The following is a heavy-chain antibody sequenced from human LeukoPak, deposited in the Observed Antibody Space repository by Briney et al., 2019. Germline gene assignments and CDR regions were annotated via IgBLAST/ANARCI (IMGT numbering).Heavy chain of an antibody. V-gene: IGHV3-30*04. CDR2: ISYDGSNK. J-gene: IGHJ6*03. CDR3: ARDSGLRWFGENYYYMDV. Sequence: GGSLRLSCAASGFTFSSYAMHWVRQAPGKGLEWVAVISYDGSNKYYADSVKGRFTISRDNSKNTLYLQMGSLRGEDTAVYYCARDSGLRWFGENYYYMDVWGKGTTVTVSS. D-gene: IGHD3-10*01. CDR1: GFTFSSYA.